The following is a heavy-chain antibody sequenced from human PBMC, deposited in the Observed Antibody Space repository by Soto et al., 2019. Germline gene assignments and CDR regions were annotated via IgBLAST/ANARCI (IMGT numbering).Heavy chain of an antibody. CDR3: ARLNSRNGTNGQLDY. Sequence: GESLKISCRVSGYSFTSYWISWVRQMPGKGLEWMGRIDPTDSYANYSPSFQGHVTFSVDRSINTAYLQWSSLKAPNTAVYYCARLNSRNGTNGQLDYWGQGTLVTVSS. CDR2: IDPTDSYA. J-gene: IGHJ4*02. CDR1: GYSFTSYW. V-gene: IGHV5-10-1*01. D-gene: IGHD3-22*01.